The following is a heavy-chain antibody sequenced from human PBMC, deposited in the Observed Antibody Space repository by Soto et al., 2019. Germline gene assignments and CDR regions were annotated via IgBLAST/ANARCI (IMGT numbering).Heavy chain of an antibody. Sequence: SETLSLTCTVSGGSISSGNYYWSWIRQHPGKGLEWIGYIYYSGSTYYNPSLKSRVTISVDTSKNQFSLKLSSVTAADTAVYYCARIYYDSVIDYWGQGTLVTVSS. J-gene: IGHJ4*02. CDR1: GGSISSGNYY. CDR3: ARIYYDSVIDY. D-gene: IGHD3-22*01. CDR2: IYYSGST. V-gene: IGHV4-30-4*08.